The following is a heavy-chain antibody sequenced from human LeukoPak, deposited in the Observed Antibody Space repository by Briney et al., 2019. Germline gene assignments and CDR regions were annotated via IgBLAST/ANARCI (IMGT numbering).Heavy chain of an antibody. CDR2: IKQDGSEK. CDR1: GFTFSSYW. Sequence: GGSLRLSCAASGFTFSSYWMSWVRQAPGKGLEWVANIKQDGSEKYYVDSVKGRFTISRDNAKNSLYLQMNSLRAEDTAVYYCAGDLTEGSNWFDPWGQGTLVTVSS. CDR3: AGDLTEGSNWFDP. V-gene: IGHV3-7*03. J-gene: IGHJ5*02.